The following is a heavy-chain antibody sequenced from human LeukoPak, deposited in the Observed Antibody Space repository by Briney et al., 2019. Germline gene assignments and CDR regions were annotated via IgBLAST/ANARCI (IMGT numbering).Heavy chain of an antibody. J-gene: IGHJ4*02. V-gene: IGHV3-15*07. Sequence: GGSLRLSYAASGFTFSNAWMNWVRQAPGKGLEWVGRIKSKTDDGTTDYAAPVKGRFTISRDDSKNTLYLQMSSLKTEDTAVYYCSTGNQYDFWSDYPPFDYWGQGTLVTVSS. CDR1: GFTFSNAW. D-gene: IGHD3-3*01. CDR2: IKSKTDDGTT. CDR3: STGNQYDFWSDYPPFDY.